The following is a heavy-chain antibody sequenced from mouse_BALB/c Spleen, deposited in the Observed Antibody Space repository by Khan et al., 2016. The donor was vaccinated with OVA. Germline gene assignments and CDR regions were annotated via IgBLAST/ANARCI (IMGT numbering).Heavy chain of an antibody. CDR1: GYSITSDYA. J-gene: IGHJ2*01. Sequence: EVQLQESGPGLVKPSQSLSLTCTVTGYSITSDYAWNWLRQFPGNKLEWMGYISYSGSTSYNPSLKSRISITRDTSKNQFFLPSNSVTTEDTATYYWARRLGRWYLAYWGQGTTLTVSS. CDR3: ARRLGRWYLAY. V-gene: IGHV3-2*02. CDR2: ISYSGST. D-gene: IGHD4-1*01.